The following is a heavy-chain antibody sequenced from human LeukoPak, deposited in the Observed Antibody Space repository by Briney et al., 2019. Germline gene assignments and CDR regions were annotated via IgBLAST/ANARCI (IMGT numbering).Heavy chain of an antibody. CDR1: GFTFSSYG. V-gene: IGHV3-33*01. Sequence: PGGSLRLSCAASGFTFSSYGMHWVRQAPGKGLEWVAVIWYDGSNKYYADSVKGRFTISRDNSKNTLYLQMNSLRAEDTAVYYCARDHKELSFDYWGQGTLVTVSS. CDR2: IWYDGSNK. J-gene: IGHJ4*02. CDR3: ARDHKELSFDY. D-gene: IGHD1-7*01.